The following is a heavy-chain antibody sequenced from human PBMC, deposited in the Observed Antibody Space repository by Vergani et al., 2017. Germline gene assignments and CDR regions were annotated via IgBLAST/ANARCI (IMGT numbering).Heavy chain of an antibody. Sequence: EVQLVESGGGLVKPGGSLRLSCAASGFTFSNAWMSWVRQAPGKGLEWVGRIKSKTDGGTTDYAAPVKGRFTISRDDSKNTLYLQMNSLKTEDTAVYYCTTDPGRPAYYLSYWFDPWGQGTLVTVSS. V-gene: IGHV3-15*01. CDR3: TTDPGRPAYYLSYWFDP. CDR2: IKSKTDGGTT. D-gene: IGHD3-22*01. J-gene: IGHJ5*02. CDR1: GFTFSNAW.